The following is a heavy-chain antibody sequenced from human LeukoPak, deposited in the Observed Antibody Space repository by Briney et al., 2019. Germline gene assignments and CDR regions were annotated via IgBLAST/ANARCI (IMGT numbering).Heavy chain of an antibody. Sequence: GGSLRLSCEASGFTFSTYWMHWVRQAPGKGLVWVSRITPDGTSTTYADSVKGRFTISRDNAKNTLYVQMDSLRAEDTAVYYCARFNWNLGAFDIWGQGTMVTVSS. CDR1: GFTFSTYW. CDR3: ARFNWNLGAFDI. D-gene: IGHD1-20*01. V-gene: IGHV3-74*01. J-gene: IGHJ3*02. CDR2: ITPDGTST.